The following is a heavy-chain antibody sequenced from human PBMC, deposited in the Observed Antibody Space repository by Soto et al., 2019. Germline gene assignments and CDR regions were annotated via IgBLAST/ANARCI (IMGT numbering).Heavy chain of an antibody. J-gene: IGHJ6*02. CDR3: GRGGWELQFYGMDV. D-gene: IGHD1-26*01. V-gene: IGHV1-2*02. CDR2: INPNSGGT. Sequence: ASVKVSCKASGYTFTGYYMHWVRQTPGQGLEWMGWINPNSGGTNYAQKFQGRVTMTRDTSISTAYMELSRLRSDNTAVYYCGRGGWELQFYGMDVWGQGTTVTVSS. CDR1: GYTFTGYY.